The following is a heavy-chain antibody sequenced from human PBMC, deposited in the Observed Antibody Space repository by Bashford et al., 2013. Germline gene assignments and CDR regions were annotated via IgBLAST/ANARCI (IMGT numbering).Heavy chain of an antibody. CDR3: ARGPQGRYYYYGMDV. V-gene: IGHV1-2*04. CDR2: INPNSGGT. Sequence: ASVKVSCKASGYTFTGYYMHWVRQAPGQGLEWMGWINPNSGGTNYAQKFQGWVTMTRDTSISTAYMELSRLRSDDTAVYYCARGPQGRYYYYGMDVWGQGTTVTVSS. D-gene: IGHD3-10*01. CDR1: GYTFTGYY. J-gene: IGHJ6*02.